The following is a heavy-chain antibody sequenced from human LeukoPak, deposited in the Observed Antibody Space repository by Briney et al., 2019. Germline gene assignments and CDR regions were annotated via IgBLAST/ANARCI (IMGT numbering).Heavy chain of an antibody. CDR3: ARGIDSGSPPLGTFEI. CDR2: ISAYNGNT. V-gene: IGHV1-18*04. J-gene: IGHJ3*02. Sequence: ASVKVSCKASGYTFTDYDINWVRQASGQGLEWMGWISAYNGNTNYAQKLQGRVTMTRDTSTSTAYMELRSLRSDDTAIYYCARGIDSGSPPLGTFEIWGQGTMVTVSS. CDR1: GYTFTDYD. D-gene: IGHD1-26*01.